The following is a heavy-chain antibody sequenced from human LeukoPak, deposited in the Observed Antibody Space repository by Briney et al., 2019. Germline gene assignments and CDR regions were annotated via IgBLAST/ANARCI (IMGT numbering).Heavy chain of an antibody. J-gene: IGHJ4*02. CDR3: ASPLIAVAGSFDY. CDR1: GGSISSSSYY. CDR2: IYYSGST. Sequence: SETLSLTCTVSGGSISSSSYYWGWICQPPGKGLEWIGSIYYSGSTYYNPSLKSRVTISVDTSKNQFSLKLSSVTAADTAVYYCASPLIAVAGSFDYWGQGTLVTVSS. D-gene: IGHD6-19*01. V-gene: IGHV4-39*01.